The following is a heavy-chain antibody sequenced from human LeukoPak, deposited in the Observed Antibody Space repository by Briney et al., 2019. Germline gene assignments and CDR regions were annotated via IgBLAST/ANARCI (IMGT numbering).Heavy chain of an antibody. D-gene: IGHD3-16*01. CDR1: GYSFTGYF. CDR2: INPNNGLT. Sequence: GASVKVSCKASGYSFTGYFLHWVRQAPGQGLGWMGWINPNNGLTNYTQKFKGRVTMTRDTSSATGYMELNRPTSDDTAVFYCARAWGSLYYFDHWGQGTLVTVSS. CDR3: ARAWGSLYYFDH. V-gene: IGHV1-2*02. J-gene: IGHJ4*02.